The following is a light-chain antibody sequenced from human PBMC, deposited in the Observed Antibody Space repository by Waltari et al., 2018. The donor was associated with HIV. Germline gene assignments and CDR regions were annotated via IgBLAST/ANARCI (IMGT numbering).Light chain of an antibody. V-gene: IGLV2-14*03. Sequence: QSALTQPASVSGSPGQSVTISCTGTTSDFGPYNFVSWYQQHPGNVPKVLIYQITSRPSGGPHRCSASRSGNTASLTISGLQAEDEAVYYCSTHTADDTLAFGGGTKLTVL. CDR1: TSDFGPYNF. J-gene: IGLJ3*02. CDR2: QIT. CDR3: STHTADDTLA.